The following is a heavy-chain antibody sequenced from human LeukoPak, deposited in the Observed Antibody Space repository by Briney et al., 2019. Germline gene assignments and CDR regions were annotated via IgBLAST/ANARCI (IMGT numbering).Heavy chain of an antibody. CDR3: ATSSGDTATFDY. CDR1: AYTLTELS. CDR2: FDPEDGET. Sequence: GASVTVSCKVSAYTLTELSMHWVRQAPGKGLEWMGGFDPEDGETIYAQKFQGRVTMTEDTSTDTAYMELSSLRSEDTAVYYCATSSGDTATFDYWGQGTLVTVSS. D-gene: IGHD5-18*01. J-gene: IGHJ4*02. V-gene: IGHV1-24*01.